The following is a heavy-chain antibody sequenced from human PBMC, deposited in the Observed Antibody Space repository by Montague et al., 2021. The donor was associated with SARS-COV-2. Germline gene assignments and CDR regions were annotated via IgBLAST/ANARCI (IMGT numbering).Heavy chain of an antibody. J-gene: IGHJ6*03. D-gene: IGHD2-8*01. CDR1: DGSFSNFY. Sequence: SETLSLTCAVFDGSFSNFYWSWIRQPPGKGLEWIGEINHSGSTYYNPSLKSRVTISVDTSKNHFSMKLNSVTAADAAVYYCASGDDNGRGYLDVWGKGTTVTVSS. CDR3: ASGDDNGRGYLDV. CDR2: INHSGST. V-gene: IGHV4-34*01.